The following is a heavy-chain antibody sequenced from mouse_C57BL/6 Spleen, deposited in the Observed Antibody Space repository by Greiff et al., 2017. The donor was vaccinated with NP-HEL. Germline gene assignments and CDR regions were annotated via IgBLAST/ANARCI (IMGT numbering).Heavy chain of an antibody. CDR1: GFSLTSYG. CDR3: ARNQIYYGNWWYFDV. CDR2: IWSGGST. D-gene: IGHD2-1*01. J-gene: IGHJ1*03. V-gene: IGHV2-2*01. Sequence: QVQLQQSGPGLVQPSQSLSITCTVSGFSLTSYGVHWVRQSPGKGLEWLGVIWSGGSTDYNAAFISRLSISKDNSKSQVFFKMNSLQADDTAIYYCARNQIYYGNWWYFDVWGTGTTVTVSS.